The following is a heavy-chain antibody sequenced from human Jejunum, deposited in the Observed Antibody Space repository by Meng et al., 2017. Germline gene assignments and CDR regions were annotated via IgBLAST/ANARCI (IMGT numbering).Heavy chain of an antibody. CDR3: ARDTDWHNFDY. V-gene: IGHV3-7*01. D-gene: IGHD3/OR15-3a*01. CDR1: GFTLNNYW. Sequence: GGSLRLSCAASGFTLNNYWMAWVRQAPGRGLEWVANIGKDGGDTYYVDSVKGRFTISRDNAKNLLYLQMNSLTAEDTAVYFCARDTDWHNFDYWGQGTLVTVSS. CDR2: IGKDGGDT. J-gene: IGHJ4*02.